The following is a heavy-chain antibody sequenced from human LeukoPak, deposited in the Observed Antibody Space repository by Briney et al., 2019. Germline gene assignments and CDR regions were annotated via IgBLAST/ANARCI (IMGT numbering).Heavy chain of an antibody. CDR2: IIPIFGTA. V-gene: IGHV1-69*05. CDR1: GGTFSSYA. J-gene: IGHJ4*02. CDR3: ARGREEQWHSAPFDY. Sequence: SVKVSCKASGGTFSSYAISWVRQAPGQGLEWMGGIIPIFGTANYAQKFQGRVTITTDESTSTAYMELSSLRSEDTAVYYCARGREEQWHSAPFDYWGQGTLVTVSS. D-gene: IGHD6-19*01.